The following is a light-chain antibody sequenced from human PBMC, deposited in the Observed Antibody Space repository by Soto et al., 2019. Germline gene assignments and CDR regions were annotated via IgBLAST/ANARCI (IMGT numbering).Light chain of an antibody. CDR1: QSVTTN. J-gene: IGKJ5*01. V-gene: IGKV3-15*01. CDR2: GAS. CDR3: QQYNSWPIT. Sequence: ETVMTQSPATLSVSLGERATLSCRASQSVTTNFAWYQQKPGQAPRLLIYGASNRATGIPARFSGSGSGTEFTLTISSLQSEDFAVYYCQQYNSWPITFGQGTHGRLN.